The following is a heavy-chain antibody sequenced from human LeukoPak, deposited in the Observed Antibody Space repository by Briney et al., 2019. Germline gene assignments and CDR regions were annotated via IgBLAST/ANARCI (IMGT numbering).Heavy chain of an antibody. Sequence: ASVKVSCKASGYTFTSFGISWVRQAPGQGPEWMGWISAYNGNTNSVQKFKGRVTMTTDTSTNTAYMELRSLTSDDTAVYYCARDTGYGSFFDYWGQGTLVTVSS. J-gene: IGHJ4*02. CDR2: ISAYNGNT. CDR1: GYTFTSFG. V-gene: IGHV1-18*01. D-gene: IGHD5-18*01. CDR3: ARDTGYGSFFDY.